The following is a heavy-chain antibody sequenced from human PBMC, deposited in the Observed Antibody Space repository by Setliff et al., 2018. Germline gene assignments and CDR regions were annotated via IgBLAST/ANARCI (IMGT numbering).Heavy chain of an antibody. J-gene: IGHJ4*02. Sequence: PGGSLRLSCVVSGFTFSSHGMNWVRQAPGKGLEWVAYMSNWGTSIYYADSVKGRFTISRDNTKNTLYLQMDSLRAEDTAIYYCVKDVVGYSSTWPMRDYFDCWCQVTLFTVSS. D-gene: IGHD6-13*01. CDR3: VKDVVGYSSTWPMRDYFDC. CDR2: MSNWGTSI. V-gene: IGHV3-48*03. CDR1: GFTFSSHG.